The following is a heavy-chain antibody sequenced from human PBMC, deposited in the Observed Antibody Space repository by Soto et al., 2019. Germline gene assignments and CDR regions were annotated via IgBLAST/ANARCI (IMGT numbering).Heavy chain of an antibody. J-gene: IGHJ4*02. CDR1: GGTFSSYT. Sequence: QVQLVQSGAEVKKPGSSVKVSCKASGGTFSSYTISWVRQAPGQGLEWMGRIIPILGIENYAQKFQGRVTITADKSTSTAYMELSSLRSEDTAVYYCARDETVADKGDFDYWGQGTLVTVSS. D-gene: IGHD6-19*01. V-gene: IGHV1-69*08. CDR3: ARDETVADKGDFDY. CDR2: IIPILGIE.